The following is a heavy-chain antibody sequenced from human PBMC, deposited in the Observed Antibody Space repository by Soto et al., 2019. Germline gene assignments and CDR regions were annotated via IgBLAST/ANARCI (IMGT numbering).Heavy chain of an antibody. CDR1: GGTFSSFA. Sequence: QVQLVQSGAEVKKPGSSVKVSCKASGGTFSSFAINWVRQGPGQGLEWMGGIIPIFGTANYTQKFRGRVTITADESTNTAYMELSSLRSEDTAVYFCARVAGGSYSIKNWFDPWGQGTLVTVSS. CDR3: ARVAGGSYSIKNWFDP. D-gene: IGHD1-26*01. V-gene: IGHV1-69*01. CDR2: IIPIFGTA. J-gene: IGHJ5*02.